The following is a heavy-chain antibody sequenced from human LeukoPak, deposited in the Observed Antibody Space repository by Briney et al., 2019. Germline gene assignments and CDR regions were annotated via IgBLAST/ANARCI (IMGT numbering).Heavy chain of an antibody. J-gene: IGHJ3*02. CDR2: LFDSGNT. D-gene: IGHD5-12*01. CDR3: ARHTRPGDSGYENAFDI. CDR1: GGSISSRSYY. V-gene: IGHV4-39*01. Sequence: SETLSLTCIVSGGSISSRSYYWAWIRQPPGKGLEWIGNLFDSGNTHYNPSLRSRLTMSVDTSKNQFSLKLSSVTAADTAVYYCARHTRPGDSGYENAFDIWGQGNMVTVSS.